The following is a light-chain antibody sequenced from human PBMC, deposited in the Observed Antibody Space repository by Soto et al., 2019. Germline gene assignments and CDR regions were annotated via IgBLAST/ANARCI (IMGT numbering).Light chain of an antibody. CDR2: GAS. CDR1: QNIDTF. CDR3: QQNYSTLALT. Sequence: DIQMTQSPFSLAASVGDRVTVSCRSSQNIDTFLNWYRHKPGQAPELLIFGASRLHSGVPSMFSGGGSGTEFTLNISSLQPDDFATYYCQQNYSTLALTFGGGTKVEI. V-gene: IGKV1-39*01. J-gene: IGKJ4*01.